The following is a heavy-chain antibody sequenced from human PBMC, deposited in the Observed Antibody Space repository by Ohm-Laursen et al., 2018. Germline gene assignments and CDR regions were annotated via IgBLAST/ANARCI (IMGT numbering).Heavy chain of an antibody. CDR1: GFTFSSYA. D-gene: IGHD4-17*01. V-gene: IGHV3-23*01. Sequence: SLRLSCAASGFTFSSYAMSWVRQAPGKGLEWVSAISGSGGSTYYADSVKGRFTISRDNSKNTLYLQMNSLRAEDTAVYYCEKDIADGDGEEYFQHWGQGTMVTVSS. CDR3: EKDIADGDGEEYFQH. CDR2: ISGSGGST. J-gene: IGHJ1*01.